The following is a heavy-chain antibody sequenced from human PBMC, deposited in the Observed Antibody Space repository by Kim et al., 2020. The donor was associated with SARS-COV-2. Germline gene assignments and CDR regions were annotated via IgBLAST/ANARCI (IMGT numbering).Heavy chain of an antibody. Sequence: APGLLFVGSAMARVRQDSGKRLKWVGRIRSKSNSYATAYAASVKGRFTISRDDSKTPTYLQMTSLKTEDTAVYYCTRVPGTTLAFWDAFDNW. J-gene: IGHJ3*02. CDR3: TRVPGTTLAFWDAFDN. CDR1: GLLFVGSA. V-gene: IGHV3-73*01. D-gene: IGHD1-1*01. CDR2: IRSKSNSYAT.